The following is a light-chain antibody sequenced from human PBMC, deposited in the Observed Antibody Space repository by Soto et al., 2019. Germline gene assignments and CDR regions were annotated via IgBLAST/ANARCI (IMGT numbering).Light chain of an antibody. CDR3: QQYKNWPPWT. Sequence: ETVMTQSPATLSLSPGERATLSCRASQSVSTNLVWYQQRPGQAPRLLIYSASIRATGIPARFSDSGSETDFTLSISSLQSEDAALYYCQQYKNWPPWTFGQGTKVEV. J-gene: IGKJ1*01. CDR1: QSVSTN. CDR2: SAS. V-gene: IGKV3-15*01.